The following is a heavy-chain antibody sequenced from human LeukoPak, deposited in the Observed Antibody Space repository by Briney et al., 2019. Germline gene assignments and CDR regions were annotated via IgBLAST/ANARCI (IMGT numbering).Heavy chain of an antibody. CDR3: AKDIVWRPIYGPPRNWFDP. Sequence: PGGSLRLSCAASGFTFSSYAMSWVRQAPGKGLEWVSAISGSGGSTYYVDSVKGRFTISRDNSKNTLYLQMNSLRAEDTAVYYCAKDIVWRPIYGPPRNWFDPWGQGTLVTVSS. V-gene: IGHV3-23*01. CDR1: GFTFSSYA. D-gene: IGHD3-16*01. CDR2: ISGSGGST. J-gene: IGHJ5*02.